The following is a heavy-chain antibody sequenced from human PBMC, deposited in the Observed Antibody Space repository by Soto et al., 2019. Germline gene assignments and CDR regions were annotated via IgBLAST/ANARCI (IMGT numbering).Heavy chain of an antibody. D-gene: IGHD3-3*01. V-gene: IGHV4-59*08. CDR3: ARQSRYYDFWSGYYSWFDP. CDR1: GGSISSYY. Sequence: QVQLQESGPGLVKPSETLSLTCTVSGGSISSYYWSWIRQPPGKGLEWIGYIYYSGSTNYNPSLKSRVTISVDTSKNQFSLKLSSVTAADTAVYYCARQSRYYDFWSGYYSWFDPWGQGTLVTVSS. J-gene: IGHJ5*02. CDR2: IYYSGST.